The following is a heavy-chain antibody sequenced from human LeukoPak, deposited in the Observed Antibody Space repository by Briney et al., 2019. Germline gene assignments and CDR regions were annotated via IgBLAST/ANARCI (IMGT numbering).Heavy chain of an antibody. Sequence: SETLSLTCTVSGGSISSSSYYWGWIRQPPGKGLEWIGSIYYSGSTYYNPSLKSRVTISVDTSKNQFSLKLSSVTAADTAVYYCARFYYGSGSPPLDYWGQGTLVTVSS. J-gene: IGHJ4*02. D-gene: IGHD3-10*01. CDR1: GGSISSSSYY. CDR2: IYYSGST. CDR3: ARFYYGSGSPPLDY. V-gene: IGHV4-39*07.